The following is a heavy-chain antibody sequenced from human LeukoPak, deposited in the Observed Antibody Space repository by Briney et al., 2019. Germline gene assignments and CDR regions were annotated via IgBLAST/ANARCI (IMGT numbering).Heavy chain of an antibody. J-gene: IGHJ4*02. V-gene: IGHV1-3*01. D-gene: IGHD3-22*01. CDR3: ARDSHYDQGVDY. Sequence: ASVKVSCKASGYTFTSYAMHWVRQAPGQRLEWMGWINAGNGNTKYSQKFQGRVTITRDTSASTAYMELSSLRSEDTAVYYCARDSHYDQGVDYWGQGTLVTVSS. CDR1: GYTFTSYA. CDR2: INAGNGNT.